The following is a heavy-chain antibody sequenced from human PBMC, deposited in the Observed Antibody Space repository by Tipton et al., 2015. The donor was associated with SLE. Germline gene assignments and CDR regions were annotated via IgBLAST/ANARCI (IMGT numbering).Heavy chain of an antibody. V-gene: IGHV4-59*08. CDR1: GGSISSFH. Sequence: LRLSCTVSGGSISSFHWTWIRQPPGKGLECIGYISFRGSTSYNPSLKGRVTLSVDTSKNQFSLKLRSVTAADTAVYYCARQAYSSDWAFFDNWGQGALVIVSS. J-gene: IGHJ4*02. CDR2: ISFRGST. D-gene: IGHD6-19*01. CDR3: ARQAYSSDWAFFDN.